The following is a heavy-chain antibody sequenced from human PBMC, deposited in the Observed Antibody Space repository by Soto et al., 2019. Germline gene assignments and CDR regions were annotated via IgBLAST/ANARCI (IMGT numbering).Heavy chain of an antibody. V-gene: IGHV5-51*01. CDR3: ARQVVCSSTSCPAPWNYYRDV. CDR1: GYSFTSYW. D-gene: IGHD2-2*01. Sequence: PGESLKISCKGSGYSFTSYWIGWVRQMPGKGLEWMGIIYPGDSDTRYSPSFQGQVTISADKSISTAYLQWSSLKASDTAMYYWARQVVCSSTSCPAPWNYYRDVWGKGTRVPVS. J-gene: IGHJ6*03. CDR2: IYPGDSDT.